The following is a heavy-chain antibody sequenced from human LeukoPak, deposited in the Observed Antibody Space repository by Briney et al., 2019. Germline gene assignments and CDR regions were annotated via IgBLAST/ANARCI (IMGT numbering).Heavy chain of an antibody. J-gene: IGHJ4*01. V-gene: IGHV3-23*01. D-gene: IGHD3-10*01. Sequence: GGSLRLSCAASGFTFGNYDFNWVRQAPGKGLEWVSAISTAGTFIYYADSVKGRFTISRDNSKNTLFLQMNSLKAEDTALYYCAKESGYSSGWDYFDSWGHGTLVAVSS. CDR2: ISTAGTFI. CDR1: GFTFGNYD. CDR3: AKESGYSSGWDYFDS.